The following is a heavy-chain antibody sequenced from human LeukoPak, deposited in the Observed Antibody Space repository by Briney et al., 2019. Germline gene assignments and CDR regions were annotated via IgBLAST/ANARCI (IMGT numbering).Heavy chain of an antibody. J-gene: IGHJ4*02. CDR1: GFTFSSYA. Sequence: GGSLRLSCAASGFTFSSYAMSWVRQAPGKGLEWVSAISGSGGSTYYADSVKGRFTISRDNSKNTLYLQMNSLSAEDTALYYCAKDRGYNSYYFDYWGQGSLVTVSS. CDR2: ISGSGGST. D-gene: IGHD5-24*01. V-gene: IGHV3-23*01. CDR3: AKDRGYNSYYFDY.